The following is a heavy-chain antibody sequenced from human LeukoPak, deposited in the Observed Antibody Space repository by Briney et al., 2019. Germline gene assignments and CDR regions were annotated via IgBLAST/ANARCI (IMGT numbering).Heavy chain of an antibody. CDR3: TRSLDE. J-gene: IGHJ4*02. Sequence: PGGSLRLSCAASGFVFSHYSMHWVRQAPGKGLEWVANIKQDGSEKKCLDSVKGRFTISRDNAQNSLYLQMNSLRVEDTAVYYCTRSLDEWGQGTLVTVSS. CDR1: GFVFSHYS. CDR2: IKQDGSEK. D-gene: IGHD3-16*01. V-gene: IGHV3-7*01.